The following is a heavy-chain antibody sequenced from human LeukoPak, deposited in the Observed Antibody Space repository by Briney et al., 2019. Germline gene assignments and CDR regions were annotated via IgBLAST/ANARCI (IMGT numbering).Heavy chain of an antibody. Sequence: PGGSLRLSCSASGFTFIGYAWSWVRQAPGKGLEWVSAITTSGDNAYYVDSVKGRFTMSRDNSKNTLYLQMNSLGADDTAVYYCARDHDNFFDNWGQGTLVSVST. V-gene: IGHV3-23*01. CDR1: GFTFIGYA. CDR2: ITTSGDNA. CDR3: ARDHDNFFDN. J-gene: IGHJ4*02. D-gene: IGHD3-9*01.